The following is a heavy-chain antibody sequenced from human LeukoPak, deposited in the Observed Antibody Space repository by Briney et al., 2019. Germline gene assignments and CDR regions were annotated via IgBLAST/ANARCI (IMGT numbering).Heavy chain of an antibody. Sequence: GGSLRLSCAASGFTFSSYAMTWVRQVPGKGLEWVSIISGSGGSTYHADSVKGRFTISRDNAKNSLYLQMNSLRAEDTAVYYCARDGEVTAIYDYWGQGTLVTVSS. J-gene: IGHJ4*02. D-gene: IGHD2-21*02. V-gene: IGHV3-23*01. CDR2: ISGSGGST. CDR3: ARDGEVTAIYDY. CDR1: GFTFSSYA.